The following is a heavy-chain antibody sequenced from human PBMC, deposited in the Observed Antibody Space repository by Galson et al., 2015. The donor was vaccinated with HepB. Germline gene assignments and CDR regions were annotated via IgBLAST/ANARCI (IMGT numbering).Heavy chain of an antibody. D-gene: IGHD5-18*01. CDR2: IYYSGST. CDR3: ARGYSYANDAFDI. CDR1: GGSISSSSYY. Sequence: ETLSLTCTVSGGSISSSSYYWGWIRQPPGKGLEWIGSIYYSGSTYYNPSLKSRVTISVDTSKNQFSLKLSSVTAADTAVYYCARGYSYANDAFDIWGQGTMVTVSS. J-gene: IGHJ3*02. V-gene: IGHV4-39*01.